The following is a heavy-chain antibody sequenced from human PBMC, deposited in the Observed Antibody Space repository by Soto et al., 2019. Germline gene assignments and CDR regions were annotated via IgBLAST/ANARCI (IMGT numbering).Heavy chain of an antibody. D-gene: IGHD3-10*01. CDR3: ARDHVAFGELLAPFDL. J-gene: IGHJ3*01. CDR1: GGTFSSHV. Sequence: QVQLVQSGAEMKKPGSSVKVSCKASGGTFSSHVINWVRQAPGQGLEWMGGIIPIFGTANYAQKFQGRITLXXAESTNTAYMELSSLRSEDSAIYYCARDHVAFGELLAPFDLWGQGTMVTVSS. CDR2: IIPIFGTA. V-gene: IGHV1-69*05.